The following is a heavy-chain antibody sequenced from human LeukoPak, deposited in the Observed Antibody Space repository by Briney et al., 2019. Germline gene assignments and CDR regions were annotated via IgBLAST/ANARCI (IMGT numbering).Heavy chain of an antibody. CDR3: VRERFHGSGAPKFDF. CDR1: GFTFSSSW. V-gene: IGHV3-21*06. Sequence: GGTLRLSCAASGFTFSSSWMTWVRQAPGKGLEWVSCISGSGSYIYYADSLRGRFTISRDNAKNSLILQVNSLRAEDTAVYYCVRERFHGSGAPKFDFWGQGTLVTVSS. CDR2: ISGSGSYI. D-gene: IGHD3-10*01. J-gene: IGHJ4*02.